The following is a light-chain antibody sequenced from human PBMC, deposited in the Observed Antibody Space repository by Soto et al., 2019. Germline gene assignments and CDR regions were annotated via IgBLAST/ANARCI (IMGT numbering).Light chain of an antibody. CDR1: QDISNY. CDR3: QQYDNLPYG. CDR2: DAS. Sequence: DIQMTQSPSSLSASVGDRVTITCQASQDISNYLNWYQQKPGKAPKLLIYDASNLETGVPSRFSGSGSGTHFTFTISSLQPEDIATYYCQQYDNLPYGFGQGTKLEIK. V-gene: IGKV1-33*01. J-gene: IGKJ2*03.